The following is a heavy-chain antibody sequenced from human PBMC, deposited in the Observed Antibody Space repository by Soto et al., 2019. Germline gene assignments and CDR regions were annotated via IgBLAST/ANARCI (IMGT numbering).Heavy chain of an antibody. V-gene: IGHV4-59*01. CDR3: ARGDPLLWFGEKVYYGMDV. J-gene: IGHJ6*02. CDR2: IYYSGST. Sequence: SETLSLTCTVSGGSISSYYWSWIRQPPGKGLEWIGYIYYSGSTNYNPSLKSRVTISVDTSKNQFSLKLSSVTAADTAVYYCARGDPLLWFGEKVYYGMDVWGQGNTVTVSS. CDR1: GGSISSYY. D-gene: IGHD3-10*01.